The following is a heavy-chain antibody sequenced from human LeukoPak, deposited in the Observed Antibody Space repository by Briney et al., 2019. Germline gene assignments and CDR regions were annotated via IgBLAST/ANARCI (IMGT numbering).Heavy chain of an antibody. Sequence: GGSLRLSCAASGFTVSSNYMSWVRQAPGKGLEWVSVIYSGGSTYYADSVKGRFTISRDNSKNTLYLQMNSLRAEDTAVYYCARDNAAAGYFDYWGQGTLVTVSS. J-gene: IGHJ4*02. CDR1: GFTVSSNY. V-gene: IGHV3-53*01. CDR3: ARDNAAAGYFDY. D-gene: IGHD6-13*01. CDR2: IYSGGST.